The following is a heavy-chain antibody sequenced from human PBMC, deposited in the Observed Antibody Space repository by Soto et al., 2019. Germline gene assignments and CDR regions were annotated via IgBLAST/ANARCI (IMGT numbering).Heavy chain of an antibody. V-gene: IGHV1-2*04. CDR1: GYSFTDYH. D-gene: IGHD2-8*01. Sequence: ASVKVSCKASGYSFTDYHIHWVRQAPGQGLEWLRRINPKSGGTSTAQKFQGWVTMTRDRSISTVYMELTRLRSDDTAVYFCARGHSTDCSNGVCSFFYNHEMDVRGQGTTVTVSS. J-gene: IGHJ6*02. CDR2: INPKSGGT. CDR3: ARGHSTDCSNGVCSFFYNHEMDV.